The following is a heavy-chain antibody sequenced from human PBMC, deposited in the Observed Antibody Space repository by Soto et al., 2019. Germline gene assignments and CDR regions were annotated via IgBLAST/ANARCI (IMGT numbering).Heavy chain of an antibody. Sequence: QVQLVQSGAEVTKPGASVKVSCKAYGYTFTGYYMHCVRQSPGQGLEWRGWINPNSGGTNYAQKFQGWVTMTRDTSISTAYMELSRLRSDDTAVYYCARAQIAVAGYYYYGMDFLCQGPTVTASS. D-gene: IGHD6-19*01. CDR3: ARAQIAVAGYYYYGMDF. CDR1: GYTFTGYY. J-gene: IGHJ6*02. V-gene: IGHV1-2*04. CDR2: INPNSGGT.